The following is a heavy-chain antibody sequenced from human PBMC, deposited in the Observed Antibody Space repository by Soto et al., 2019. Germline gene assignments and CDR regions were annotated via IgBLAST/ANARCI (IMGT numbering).Heavy chain of an antibody. CDR1: GGSISSSSYY. J-gene: IGHJ4*02. D-gene: IGHD6-13*01. CDR3: ARPAIAAAGIDY. CDR2: IYYSGST. V-gene: IGHV4-39*01. Sequence: PSETRSLTCTVSGGSISSSSYYLGWIRQPPGKGLEWIGSIYYSGSTYYNPSLKSRVTISVDTSKNQFSLKLSSVTAADTAVYYCARPAIAAAGIDYWGQGTLVTVSS.